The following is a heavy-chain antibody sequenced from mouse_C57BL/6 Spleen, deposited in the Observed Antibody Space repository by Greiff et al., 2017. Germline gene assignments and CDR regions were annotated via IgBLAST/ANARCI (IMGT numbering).Heavy chain of an antibody. V-gene: IGHV5-9-1*02. Sequence: EVKVVESGEGLVKPGGSLKLSCAASGFTFSSYAMSWVRPTPEKRLEWVAYISSGGDYIYYADTVKGRFTISRDNARNTLYLQMSSLKSEDTAMYYCTRDGKNYYFDYWGQGTTLTVSS. J-gene: IGHJ2*01. CDR3: TRDGKNYYFDY. CDR1: GFTFSSYA. D-gene: IGHD2-3*01. CDR2: ISSGGDYI.